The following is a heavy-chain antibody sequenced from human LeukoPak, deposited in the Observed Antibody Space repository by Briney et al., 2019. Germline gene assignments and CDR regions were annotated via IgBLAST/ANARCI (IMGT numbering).Heavy chain of an antibody. D-gene: IGHD3-22*01. V-gene: IGHV3-23*01. Sequence: PGGSLRLSCAASGFTFSSYAMSWVRQAPGKGLEWVSAISGSGGSTQYADSVKGRFTISRDNSKNTLYLQMNSLRAEDTAVYYCAKSSYYDSSGYYREYYFDYWGQGTLVTVSS. CDR2: ISGSGGST. CDR3: AKSSYYDSSGYYREYYFDY. CDR1: GFTFSSYA. J-gene: IGHJ4*02.